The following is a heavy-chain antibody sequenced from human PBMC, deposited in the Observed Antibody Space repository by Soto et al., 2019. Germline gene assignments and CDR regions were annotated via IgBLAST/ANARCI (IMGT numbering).Heavy chain of an antibody. D-gene: IGHD4-17*01. J-gene: IGHJ6*02. CDR2: INHSGST. Sequence: NPSETLSLTCAVYGGSFSGYYWSWIRQPPGKGLEWIGEINHSGSTNYNPSLKSRVTISVDTSKNQFSLKLSSVTAADTAVYYCANSDYGDYGTNYYYYGMDVWGQGTTVTVSS. CDR3: ANSDYGDYGTNYYYYGMDV. V-gene: IGHV4-34*01. CDR1: GGSFSGYY.